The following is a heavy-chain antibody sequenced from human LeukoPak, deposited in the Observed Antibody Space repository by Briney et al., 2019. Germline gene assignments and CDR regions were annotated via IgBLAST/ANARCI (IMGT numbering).Heavy chain of an antibody. Sequence: SETLSLTCTVSGGSISSGGYYWSWIRQHPGKGLEWIGYIYYSGSTYYNPSLKSRVTISVDTSKNQFSLKLSSVTAADTAVYYCARGQGMDCSSTSCSTGGWFDPWGQGTLVTVSS. CDR3: ARGQGMDCSSTSCSTGGWFDP. CDR2: IYYSGST. V-gene: IGHV4-30-4*08. J-gene: IGHJ5*02. CDR1: GGSISSGGYY. D-gene: IGHD2-2*01.